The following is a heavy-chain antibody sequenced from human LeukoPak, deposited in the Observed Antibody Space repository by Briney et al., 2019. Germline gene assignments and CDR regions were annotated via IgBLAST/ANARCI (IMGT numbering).Heavy chain of an antibody. D-gene: IGHD5-24*01. CDR3: ARSRDGYAPFDY. CDR2: ISSSGSTI. V-gene: IGHV3-48*03. Sequence: PGGSLRLSCAASGFTFSSYEMNWVRQAPGKGLEWVSYISSSGSTIYYADSVKGRFTISRDNAKNSLYLQMNSLRAEDTAVYYCARSRDGYAPFDYWGQGTLVTVSS. J-gene: IGHJ4*02. CDR1: GFTFSSYE.